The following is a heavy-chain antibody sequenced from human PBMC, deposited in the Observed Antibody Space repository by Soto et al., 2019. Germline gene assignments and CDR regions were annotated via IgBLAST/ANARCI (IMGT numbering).Heavy chain of an antibody. CDR2: FGSAGDI. J-gene: IGHJ6*02. CDR1: GFPFNNYD. Sequence: GGSLRLSCAASGFPFNNYDMLWVRQAPGKGLEWVSTFGSAGDIYYSDSVKGRFTISRDNARKSLYLQMNSLRAADTAVYYCARGGPNWDYYFYGMDVWGQGTTVPVYS. D-gene: IGHD3-16*01. CDR3: ARGGPNWDYYFYGMDV. V-gene: IGHV3-13*01.